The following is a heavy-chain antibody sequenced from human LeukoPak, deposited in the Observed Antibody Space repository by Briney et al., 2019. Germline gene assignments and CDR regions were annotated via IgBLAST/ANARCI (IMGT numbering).Heavy chain of an antibody. V-gene: IGHV4-38-2*02. CDR1: GYSISTGYY. CDR2: IYHSGST. J-gene: IGHJ4*02. Sequence: SETLSLTCTVSGYSISTGYYWDWIRQPPGEGPGWIGSIYHSGSTYYNPSLKGRVTISRDTSKNQFSLKLSSVTAADTAVYYCARDLRYFSLWGQGTLVTVSS. D-gene: IGHD3-9*01. CDR3: ARDLRYFSL.